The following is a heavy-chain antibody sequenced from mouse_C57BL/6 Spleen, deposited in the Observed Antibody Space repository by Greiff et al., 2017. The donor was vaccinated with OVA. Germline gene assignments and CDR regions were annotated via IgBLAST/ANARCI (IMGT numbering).Heavy chain of an antibody. Sequence: VQRVESGAELVMPGASVKLSCKASGYTFTSYWMHWVKQRPGQGLEWIGEIDPSDSYTNYNQKFKGKSTLTVDKSSSTAYMQLSSLTSEDSAVYYCARSDGYPGWFAYWGQGTLVTVSA. V-gene: IGHV1-69*01. D-gene: IGHD2-3*01. CDR2: IDPSDSYT. J-gene: IGHJ3*01. CDR3: ARSDGYPGWFAY. CDR1: GYTFTSYW.